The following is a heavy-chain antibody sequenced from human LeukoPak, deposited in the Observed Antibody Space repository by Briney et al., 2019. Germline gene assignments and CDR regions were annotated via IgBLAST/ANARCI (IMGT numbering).Heavy chain of an antibody. CDR2: IYYSGST. Sequence: PSETLSLSCSVSGGSISSNSYYWGWIRQPPGKGLEWIGSIYYSGSTYYNPSLKSRVTISADTSKNQLSLKLSSVTAADTAVYYCARDYGGNGIGYWGQGTLVTVSS. V-gene: IGHV4-39*01. CDR1: GGSISSNSYY. J-gene: IGHJ4*02. D-gene: IGHD4-23*01. CDR3: ARDYGGNGIGY.